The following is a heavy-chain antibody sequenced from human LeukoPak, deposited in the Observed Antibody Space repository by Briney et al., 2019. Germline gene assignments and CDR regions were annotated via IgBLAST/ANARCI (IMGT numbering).Heavy chain of an antibody. Sequence: ASVKVSCKASGYTFTGYYMHWVRQAPGQGLEWMGRINPNSGGTNYAQKFQGRVTMTRDTSISTAYMELSRLRSDDTAVYYCARVRRRCRSSSTSCYLNLGGIDYWGQGTLVTVSS. CDR1: GYTFTGYY. CDR2: INPNSGGT. CDR3: ARVRRRCRSSSTSCYLNLGGIDY. D-gene: IGHD2-2*01. J-gene: IGHJ4*02. V-gene: IGHV1-2*06.